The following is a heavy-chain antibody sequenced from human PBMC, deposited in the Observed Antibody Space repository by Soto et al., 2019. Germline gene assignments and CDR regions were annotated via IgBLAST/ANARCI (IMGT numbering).Heavy chain of an antibody. D-gene: IGHD5-18*01. CDR1: GFIFTNYW. CDR2: INVDGRST. V-gene: IGHV3-74*01. CDR3: VRDAWTAYYMDV. Sequence: EEQLMESGGGLVEPGGSLRLSCTASGFIFTNYWLHWVRQAPGKGLVWVSRINVDGRSTNYADFANGRFTISRDNAKNTVYVQMNSLGVEETAVYYCVRDAWTAYYMDVWGRGTTVTVSS. J-gene: IGHJ6*03.